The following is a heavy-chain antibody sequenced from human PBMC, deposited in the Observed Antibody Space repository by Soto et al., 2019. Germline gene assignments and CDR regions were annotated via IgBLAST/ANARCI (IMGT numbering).Heavy chain of an antibody. CDR1: GGSISSGGYY. CDR2: IYYSGST. V-gene: IGHV4-31*03. Sequence: SETLSLTCTVSGGSISSGGYYWRWIRQHPGKCLEWIGYIYYSGSTYYNPSLKSRVTISVDTSKDQFSLKLSSVTAADTAVYYCARSMSRYFDYWGQGTLVTVSS. J-gene: IGHJ4*02. CDR3: ARSMSRYFDY.